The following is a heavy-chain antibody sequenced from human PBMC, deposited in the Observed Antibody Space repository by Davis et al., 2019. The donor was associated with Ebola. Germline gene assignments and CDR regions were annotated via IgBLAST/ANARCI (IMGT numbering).Heavy chain of an antibody. Sequence: GESLKISCAASGFTFDDYAMHWVRQAPGKGLEWVAVISYDGSNKYYADSVKGRFTISRDNSKNTLYLQMNSLRAEDTAVYYCAKGGGLIAAASFSWGQGTLVTVSS. D-gene: IGHD6-13*01. CDR2: ISYDGSNK. CDR3: AKGGGLIAAASFS. V-gene: IGHV3-30*18. J-gene: IGHJ4*02. CDR1: GFTFDDYA.